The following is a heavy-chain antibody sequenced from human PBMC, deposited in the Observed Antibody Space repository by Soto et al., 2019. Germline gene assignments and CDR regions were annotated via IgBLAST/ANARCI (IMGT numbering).Heavy chain of an antibody. Sequence: QVQLQQWGAGLLKPSETLSLTCAVYGGSFSGYYWSWIRQPPGKGLGWMGEINHSGSTNYNPSLESRVTISVDTSKDQFALRLSSVTAADTAVYYCARGRGYSYGQGWFDRWGQGTLVTVSS. J-gene: IGHJ5*02. D-gene: IGHD5-18*01. CDR1: GGSFSGYY. CDR3: ARGRGYSYGQGWFDR. CDR2: INHSGST. V-gene: IGHV4-34*01.